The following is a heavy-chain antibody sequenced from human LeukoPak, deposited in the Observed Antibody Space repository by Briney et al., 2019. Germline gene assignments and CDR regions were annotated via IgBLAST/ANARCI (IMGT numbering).Heavy chain of an antibody. CDR2: ISYDGSNK. V-gene: IGHV3-30*03. Sequence: GGSLRLSCAASGFTFSSYGMHWVRQAPGKGLEWVAVISYDGSNKYYADSVKGRFTISRDNAKNSLYLQMNSLRAEDTAVYYCATEQLAAAGTVLDYWGQGTLVTVSS. J-gene: IGHJ4*02. CDR1: GFTFSSYG. D-gene: IGHD6-13*01. CDR3: ATEQLAAAGTVLDY.